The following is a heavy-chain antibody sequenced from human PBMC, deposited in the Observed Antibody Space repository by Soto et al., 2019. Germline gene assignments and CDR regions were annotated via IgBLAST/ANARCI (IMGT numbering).Heavy chain of an antibody. CDR3: ARVGPPSPSVIWFFDL. Sequence: QGQQVRSGAEVKKPGSSVKVSCKASGGSFRTYAINWVRQAPGQGLEWMGGIIPMLAAPTYAQKFQGRLTITADESTTTVYMELSSLTSEDTAVYYCARVGPPSPSVIWFFDLWGRGTLATVSS. D-gene: IGHD2-21*01. CDR1: GGSFRTYA. V-gene: IGHV1-69*01. J-gene: IGHJ2*01. CDR2: IIPMLAAP.